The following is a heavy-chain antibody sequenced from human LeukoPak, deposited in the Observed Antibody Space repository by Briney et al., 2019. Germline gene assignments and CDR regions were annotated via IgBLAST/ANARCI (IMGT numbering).Heavy chain of an antibody. V-gene: IGHV3-30*04. CDR2: ISYVGSNK. J-gene: IGHJ4*02. D-gene: IGHD4-17*01. Sequence: TGGSLRLSCAASGFTFSSFAMHWVRQAPGKGLEWGSLISYVGSNKYYADSAKGRFTISRDNSKNTLYLQMNSLRVEDTAVYYCARGSDYGDYWGQGTLVTVSS. CDR1: GFTFSSFA. CDR3: ARGSDYGDY.